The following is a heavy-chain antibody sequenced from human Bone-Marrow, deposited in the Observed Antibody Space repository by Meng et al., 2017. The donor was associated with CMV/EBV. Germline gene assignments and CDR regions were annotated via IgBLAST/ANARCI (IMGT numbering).Heavy chain of an antibody. CDR2: ISASAGGT. J-gene: IGHJ4*02. V-gene: IGHV3-23*01. D-gene: IGHD2-21*01. Sequence: GGSLKIHCAASGLTFSSYGMSWVRQAPGKGLECVSAISASAGGTYYAASVKGRFTISRDNAKNTLYLQMNSLRAEDTAVYYCAKYSAVGERLYYFGYWGKGTLVTVSS. CDR1: GLTFSSYG. CDR3: AKYSAVGERLYYFGY.